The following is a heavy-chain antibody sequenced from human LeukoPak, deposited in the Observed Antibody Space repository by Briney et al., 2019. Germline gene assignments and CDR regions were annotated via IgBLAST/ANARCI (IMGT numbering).Heavy chain of an antibody. J-gene: IGHJ5*02. CDR2: MNPNSGNT. CDR3: ARGGVLRGVNPFDP. D-gene: IGHD3-10*01. CDR1: GYTFTSYD. Sequence: ASVKVSCKASGYTFTSYDINWVRQATGQGLEWMGWMNPNSGNTGYAQKFQGRVTMTRNTSISTAYMELSSLRSEDTAVYYCARGGVLRGVNPFDPWGQGTLVTVSS. V-gene: IGHV1-8*01.